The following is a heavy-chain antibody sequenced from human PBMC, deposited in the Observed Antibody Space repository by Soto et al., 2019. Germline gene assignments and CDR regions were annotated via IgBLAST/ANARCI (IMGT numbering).Heavy chain of an antibody. CDR2: IIPIFGTA. V-gene: IGHV1-69*01. Sequence: QVQLVQSGAEVKKPGSSVKVSCTASGGTFSSYAISWVRQAPGQGLEWMGGIIPIFGTANYAQKFQGRVTITVDESTSTAYMELSSVRSEDTAVYYCARGYYYGSGSYRNYYYYGMAVWGQGTTVTVSS. CDR1: GGTFSSYA. D-gene: IGHD3-10*01. J-gene: IGHJ6*02. CDR3: ARGYYYGSGSYRNYYYYGMAV.